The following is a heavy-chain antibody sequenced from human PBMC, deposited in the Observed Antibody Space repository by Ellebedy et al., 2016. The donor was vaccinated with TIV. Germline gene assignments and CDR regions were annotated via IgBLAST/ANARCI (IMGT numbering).Heavy chain of an antibody. Sequence: GESLKISXAASGFTFDDYTMHWVRQAPGKGLEWVSLISWDGGSTYYADSVKGRFTISRDNAKNSLYLQMNSLRDEDTAVYYCARNVRDWGQGTTVTVSS. V-gene: IGHV3-43*01. CDR2: ISWDGGST. CDR1: GFTFDDYT. CDR3: ARNVRD. J-gene: IGHJ6*02.